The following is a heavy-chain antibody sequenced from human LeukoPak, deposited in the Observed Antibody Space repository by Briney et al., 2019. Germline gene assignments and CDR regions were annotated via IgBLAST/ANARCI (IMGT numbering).Heavy chain of an antibody. J-gene: IGHJ4*02. CDR1: GFNFSNYW. V-gene: IGHV3-7*01. D-gene: IGHD3-10*01. Sequence: QAGGSLRPSCVVSGFNFSNYWMSWVRQAPGKGLEWVANIDQEGGEQNYVDSVKGRFSISRDNAKTSVYLQMNSLKVEDTAFYYCARSKAGGYWGQGTLVTVSS. CDR3: ARSKAGGY. CDR2: IDQEGGEQ.